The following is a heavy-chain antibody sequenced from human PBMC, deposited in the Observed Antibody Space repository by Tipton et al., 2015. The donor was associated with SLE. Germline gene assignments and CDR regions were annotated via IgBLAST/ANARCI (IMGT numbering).Heavy chain of an antibody. CDR2: IYSGGST. Sequence: GSLRLSCAASGFTVSSNYMSWVRQAPGKGLEWVSVIYSGGSTYYADSVKGRFTISRDNSKNTLYLQMNSLRAEDTAVYYCARDRDSSGYSGLDYWGQRSLVTPSS. J-gene: IGHJ4*02. D-gene: IGHD3-22*01. CDR3: ARDRDSSGYSGLDY. CDR1: GFTVSSNY. V-gene: IGHV3-66*01.